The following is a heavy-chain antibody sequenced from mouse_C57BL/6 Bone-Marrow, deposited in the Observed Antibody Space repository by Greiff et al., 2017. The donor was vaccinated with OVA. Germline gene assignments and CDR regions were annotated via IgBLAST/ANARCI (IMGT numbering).Heavy chain of an antibody. J-gene: IGHJ3*01. D-gene: IGHD3-3*01. V-gene: IGHV1-19*01. CDR1: GYTFTDYY. CDR2: INPYNGGT. Sequence: EVKVVESGPVLVKPGASVKMSCKASGYTFTDYYMNWVKQSHGKSLEWIGVINPYNGGTSYNQKFKGKATLTVDKSSSTAYMELNSLTSEDSAVYYCARGWDRAWFAYWGQGTLVTVSA. CDR3: ARGWDRAWFAY.